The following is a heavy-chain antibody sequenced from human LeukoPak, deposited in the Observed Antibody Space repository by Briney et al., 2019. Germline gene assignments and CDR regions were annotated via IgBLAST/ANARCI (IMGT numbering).Heavy chain of an antibody. CDR3: ARRSIAAAVNDY. CDR1: GYSISSGYY. Sequence: PSETLSLTCTVSGYSISSGYYWGWIRQPPGKGLEWIGSIYYSGSTYYNPSLKSRVTISVDTSKNQFSLKLSSVTAADTAVYYCARRSIAAAVNDYWGQGTLVTVSS. CDR2: IYYSGST. J-gene: IGHJ4*02. V-gene: IGHV4-38-2*02. D-gene: IGHD6-13*01.